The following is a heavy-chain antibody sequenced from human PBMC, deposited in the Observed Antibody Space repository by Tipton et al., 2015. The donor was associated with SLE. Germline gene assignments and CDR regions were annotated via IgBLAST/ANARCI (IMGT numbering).Heavy chain of an antibody. V-gene: IGHV4-4*09. CDR2: IYSSGST. Sequence: TLSLTCAVYGGSFSGYYWSWIRQPPGKGLEWLGYIYSSGSTNYNPSFRSRLTISVDTSKNHFSLKLTSVTAADTAVYYCARELRSPNWFDPWGQGTLVTVSS. J-gene: IGHJ5*02. CDR1: GGSFSGYY. D-gene: IGHD3-3*01. CDR3: ARELRSPNWFDP.